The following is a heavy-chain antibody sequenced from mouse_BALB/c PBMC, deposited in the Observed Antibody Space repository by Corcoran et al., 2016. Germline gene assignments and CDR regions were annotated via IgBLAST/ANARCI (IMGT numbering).Heavy chain of an antibody. J-gene: IGHJ4*01. Sequence: QIQLVQSGPELKKPGETVKISCKASGYTFTNYGMNWVKQAPGKGLKWMGWINTYTGEPTYADDFKGRFAFSLETSASTAYLQINNLKNEVTATYFCAKGNYDAMDYWGQGTSVTFSS. CDR1: GYTFTNYG. D-gene: IGHD2-1*01. CDR3: AKGNYDAMDY. V-gene: IGHV9-3-1*01. CDR2: INTYTGEP.